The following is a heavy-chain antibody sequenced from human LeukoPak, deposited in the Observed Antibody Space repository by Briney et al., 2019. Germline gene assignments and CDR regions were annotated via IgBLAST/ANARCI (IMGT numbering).Heavy chain of an antibody. D-gene: IGHD3-22*01. J-gene: IGHJ4*01. Sequence: ASVKVSCKASGYTFTSYGTSWVRQAPGQGLEWMGWISAYNGNTNYAQKLQGRVTMTTDTSTSTAYMELRSLRSDDPAEYYCARNEIFDSIGYYVDGFDYWGQEPWSPSPQ. V-gene: IGHV1-18*01. CDR1: GYTFTSYG. CDR3: ARNEIFDSIGYYVDGFDY. CDR2: ISAYNGNT.